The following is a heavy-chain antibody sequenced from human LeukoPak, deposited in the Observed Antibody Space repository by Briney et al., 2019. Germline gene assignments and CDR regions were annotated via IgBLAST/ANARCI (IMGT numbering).Heavy chain of an antibody. D-gene: IGHD4-23*01. CDR3: ASLDYGGNPWDY. CDR2: IYYSGST. V-gene: IGHV4-59*08. CDR1: GGSISSYY. Sequence: SETLSLTCTVSGGSISSYYWSWIRQPPAKGLEWIGYIYYSGSTNYNPSLKSRVTISVDTSKNQFSLKLSSVTAADTAVYYCASLDYGGNPWDYWGQGTLDTVSS. J-gene: IGHJ4*02.